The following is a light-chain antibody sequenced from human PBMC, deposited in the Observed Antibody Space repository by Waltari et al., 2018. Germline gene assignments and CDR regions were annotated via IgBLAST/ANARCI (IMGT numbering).Light chain of an antibody. J-gene: IGLJ2*01. CDR3: CSRAGSSVV. CDR1: TGAVGAYNY. Sequence: QSALTQPRSVSGSPGPSVTISCPGTTGAVGAYNYVSLYPYGPGKAPRPTIYDVSERPSGVPDRFSASKSGNTASLTISGLQAEDEGSYHCCSRAGSSVVFGGGTKLTVL. V-gene: IGLV2-11*01. CDR2: DVS.